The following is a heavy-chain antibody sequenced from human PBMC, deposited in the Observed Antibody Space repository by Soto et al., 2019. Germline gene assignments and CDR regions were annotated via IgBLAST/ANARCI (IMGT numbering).Heavy chain of an antibody. CDR2: IIPIFGTA. J-gene: IGHJ4*02. CDR3: ASLYYYDSSGYYYERPYFDH. D-gene: IGHD3-22*01. Sequence: GASVKVSCKASGGTFSSYAISWVRQAPGQGLEWMGGIIPIFGTANYAQKFQGRVTITADKSTSTAYMELSSLRSEDTAVYYCASLYYYDSSGYYYERPYFDHWGQGTLVTVSS. CDR1: GGTFSSYA. V-gene: IGHV1-69*06.